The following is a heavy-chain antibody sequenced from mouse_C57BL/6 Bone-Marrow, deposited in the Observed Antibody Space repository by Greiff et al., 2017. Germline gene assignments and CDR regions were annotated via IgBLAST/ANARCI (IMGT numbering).Heavy chain of an antibody. CDR3: ALYYGSSLAWFAY. CDR1: GYTFTNYW. CDR2: IYPGGGYP. V-gene: IGHV1-63*01. J-gene: IGHJ3*01. Sequence: QVQLQQSGAELVRPGTSVKMSCKASGYTFTNYWIGWAKQRPGHGLEWIGDIYPGGGYPNYNAKFKGKATLTADKSSSTAYMQFSSLTSEDSAIXYCALYYGSSLAWFAYWGQGTLVTVSA. D-gene: IGHD1-1*01.